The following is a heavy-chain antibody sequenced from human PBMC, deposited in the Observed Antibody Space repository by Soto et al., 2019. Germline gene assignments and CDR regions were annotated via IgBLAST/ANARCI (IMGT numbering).Heavy chain of an antibody. CDR3: AKDPAIVSQYDFDY. Sequence: GGSLRLSCAASGFTFSSYAMSWARQAPGKGLEWVSAISGSGGSTYYADSVKGRVTISRDNSKNTLYLQMNSLRVEDTAVYYCAKDPAIVSQYDFDYWGQGTLVTVSA. CDR2: ISGSGGST. CDR1: GFTFSSYA. D-gene: IGHD2-15*01. J-gene: IGHJ4*02. V-gene: IGHV3-23*01.